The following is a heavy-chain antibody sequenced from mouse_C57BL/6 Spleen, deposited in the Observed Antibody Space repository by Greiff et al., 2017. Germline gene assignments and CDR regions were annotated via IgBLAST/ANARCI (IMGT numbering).Heavy chain of an antibody. D-gene: IGHD2-4*01. Sequence: QVQLQQSGPGLVQPSQSLSITCTVSGFSLTSYGVHWVRQSPGQGLEWLGVIWSGGSTDYNAAFISRLSISKDNSKSPVFFKMNSLQADDTAIYYCARNAIYDDPYYAMDDWGQGTSVTVSA. CDR2: IWSGGST. V-gene: IGHV2-2*01. J-gene: IGHJ4*01. CDR3: ARNAIYDDPYYAMDD. CDR1: GFSLTSYG.